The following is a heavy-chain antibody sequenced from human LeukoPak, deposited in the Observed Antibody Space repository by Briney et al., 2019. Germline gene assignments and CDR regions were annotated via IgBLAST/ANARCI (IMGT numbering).Heavy chain of an antibody. V-gene: IGHV1-2*02. D-gene: IGHD2-2*01. CDR2: INPNDGDT. Sequence: GASVKVSCKASGYTFTYYYMHWVGQARGQGVEWMGWINPNDGDTYNEQKFQGRVTMTRDTSISTAHMEVSRLRSDDTAVYYCARANFLYCSSTSCLFDYWGQGTLVTVSS. J-gene: IGHJ4*02. CDR3: ARANFLYCSSTSCLFDY. CDR1: GYTFTYYY.